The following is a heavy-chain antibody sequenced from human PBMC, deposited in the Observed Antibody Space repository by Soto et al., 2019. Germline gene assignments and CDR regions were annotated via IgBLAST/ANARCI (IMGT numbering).Heavy chain of an antibody. CDR1: GFTFSTYA. D-gene: IGHD4-17*01. CDR2: ISGSGDST. V-gene: IGHV3-23*01. Sequence: PGGSLRLSCAASGFTFSTYAMNWVRQAPGKGLEWVSGISGSGDSTYYADSVKGRFTVSRDNSMSTAYMELSSLRSEDTAVYYCARGIKYGDYSRWFDPWGPGTLVTVSS. J-gene: IGHJ5*02. CDR3: ARGIKYGDYSRWFDP.